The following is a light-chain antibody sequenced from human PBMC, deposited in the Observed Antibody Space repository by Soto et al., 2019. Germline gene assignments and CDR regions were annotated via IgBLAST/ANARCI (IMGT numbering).Light chain of an antibody. CDR3: SSYSISTAYL. CDR2: EVN. Sequence: QSVLTQPASVSGSPGQSITISCTGTSSDVGGYDYVSWYQLHPGKAPKLMVFEVNNRPSGVSYRFSGSKSGNTASLTISGLKAEDEADYFCSSYSISTAYLFGTGTK. CDR1: SSDVGGYDY. J-gene: IGLJ1*01. V-gene: IGLV2-14*01.